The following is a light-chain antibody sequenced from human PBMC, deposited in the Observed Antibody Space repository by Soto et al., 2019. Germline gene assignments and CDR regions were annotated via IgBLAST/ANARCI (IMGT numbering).Light chain of an antibody. Sequence: EIVMTQSPLTLPVTPGEPASISCRSSQSLLYNNTYNYLDWYVQKPGPSPQLLIYFGSNRAPGVPDRFSGSGSGTDFTLKINRVEAEAVGTYYCMQALQSLTFGQGTRLEI. CDR1: QSLLYNNTYNY. V-gene: IGKV2-28*01. CDR3: MQALQSLT. CDR2: FGS. J-gene: IGKJ5*01.